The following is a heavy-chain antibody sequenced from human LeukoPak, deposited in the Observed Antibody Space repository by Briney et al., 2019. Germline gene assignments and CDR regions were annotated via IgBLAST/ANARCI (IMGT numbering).Heavy chain of an antibody. V-gene: IGHV3-53*01. CDR2: VYSGGNT. Sequence: GSLRLSCVPSGFTVSANYMSWVRQAPGKGLEWVSDVYSGGNTYYADSVKGRFTISRDNSKNTLYLQMNSLRAEDTAVYYCARRNSGSYYYFDYWGQGTLVTVSS. CDR1: GFTVSANY. D-gene: IGHD1-26*01. J-gene: IGHJ4*02. CDR3: ARRNSGSYYYFDY.